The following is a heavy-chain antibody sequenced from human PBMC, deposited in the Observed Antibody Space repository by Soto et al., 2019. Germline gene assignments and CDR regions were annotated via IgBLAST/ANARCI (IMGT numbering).Heavy chain of an antibody. CDR2: IYPGDSDT. CDR1: GYSFTSYW. Sequence: GESLKISCKASGYSFTSYWIAWVRQMPGKGLEWMGIIYPGDSDTRYSPSFQGQVTISADRSISTAYLHWSSLKASDTAMYYCAREGGYCSSTSCQGIDYWGQGTLVTVSS. CDR3: AREGGYCSSTSCQGIDY. D-gene: IGHD2-2*01. V-gene: IGHV5-51*01. J-gene: IGHJ4*02.